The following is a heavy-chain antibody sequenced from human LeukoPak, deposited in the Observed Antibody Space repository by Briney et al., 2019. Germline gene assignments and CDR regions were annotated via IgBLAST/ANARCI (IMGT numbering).Heavy chain of an antibody. J-gene: IGHJ3*02. CDR2: IYYSGST. Sequence: PSETLSLTCTVSGGSISSYYRSWIRQPPGKGLEWIGYIYYSGSTNYNPSLKSRVTISVDTSKNQFSLKLSSVTAADTAVYYCATDSGPKDAFDIWGQGTMVTVSS. D-gene: IGHD2-21*01. CDR1: GGSISSYY. CDR3: ATDSGPKDAFDI. V-gene: IGHV4-59*08.